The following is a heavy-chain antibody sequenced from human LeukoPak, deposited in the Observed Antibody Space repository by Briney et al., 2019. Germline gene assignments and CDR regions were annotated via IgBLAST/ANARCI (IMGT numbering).Heavy chain of an antibody. D-gene: IGHD3-22*01. CDR1: GGSISSHY. V-gene: IGHV4-59*11. CDR2: IYYSGST. J-gene: IGHJ4*02. CDR3: ARGYYYDSSGYLGY. Sequence: SETLSLTCTVSGGSISSHYWSWIRQPPGKGLEWIGYIYYSGSTNYNPSLKSRVTISVDTSKNQFSLKLSSVTAADTAVYYCARGYYYDSSGYLGYWGQGTLVTVSS.